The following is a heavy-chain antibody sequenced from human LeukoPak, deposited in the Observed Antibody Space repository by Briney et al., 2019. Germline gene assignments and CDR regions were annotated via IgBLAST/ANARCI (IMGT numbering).Heavy chain of an antibody. V-gene: IGHV3-30*02. J-gene: IGHJ4*02. CDR2: IRYDGSNK. Sequence: GGSLSLSCAASGFTFSSYGMHWVRQAPGKGLEWVAFIRYDGSNKYYADSVKGRFTSSRDNSKNTLYLQMNSLRAEDTAVYYCAKERDTAMVTIDYGGQGTLVTVSS. CDR1: GFTFSSYG. CDR3: AKERDTAMVTIDY. D-gene: IGHD5-18*01.